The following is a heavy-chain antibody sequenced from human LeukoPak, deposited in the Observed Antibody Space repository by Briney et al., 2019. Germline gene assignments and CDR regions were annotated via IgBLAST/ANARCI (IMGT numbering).Heavy chain of an antibody. D-gene: IGHD6-19*01. Sequence: GGSLRLSCAASGFTVSSNYMSWVRQAPGKGLEWVSVIYSGGSTYYADSVKGRFTISRDNSKNTLYLQMNSLRAEDTAVYYCAKDTIRGGWYGGWFDPWGQGTLVTVSS. V-gene: IGHV3-53*01. CDR3: AKDTIRGGWYGGWFDP. J-gene: IGHJ5*02. CDR2: IYSGGST. CDR1: GFTVSSNY.